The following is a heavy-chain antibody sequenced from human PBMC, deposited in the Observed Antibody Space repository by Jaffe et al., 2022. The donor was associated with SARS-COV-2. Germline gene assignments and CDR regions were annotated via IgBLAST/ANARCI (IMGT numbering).Heavy chain of an antibody. CDR2: VYASAGT. CDR1: GGSISRNY. D-gene: IGHD3-10*01. CDR3: ARHFYNSVDAFDI. Sequence: QVQMQESGPGLVKPSETLSLTCSVSGGSISRNYWSWIRQPPGKGLEWIGYVYASAGTDYNPSLKSRVTVSMDTSKNQFSLKLSSVTAADTAVYYCARHFYNSVDAFDIWGQGTMVTVSP. J-gene: IGHJ3*02. V-gene: IGHV4-59*01.